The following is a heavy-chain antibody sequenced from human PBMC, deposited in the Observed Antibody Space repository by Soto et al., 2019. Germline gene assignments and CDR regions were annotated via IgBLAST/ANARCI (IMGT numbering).Heavy chain of an antibody. D-gene: IGHD2-2*01. Sequence: QVQLVQSGAEVKKPGASVKVSCKASGYTFTSYGISWVRQAPGQGLEWMGWISAYNGNTNYAQKLQGRVTMTTDTATSTAYMELRSLRSDDTAVYYCARDIVVVPAAVYYYYGMDVWGQGTTVTVSS. V-gene: IGHV1-18*04. CDR2: ISAYNGNT. J-gene: IGHJ6*02. CDR3: ARDIVVVPAAVYYYYGMDV. CDR1: GYTFTSYG.